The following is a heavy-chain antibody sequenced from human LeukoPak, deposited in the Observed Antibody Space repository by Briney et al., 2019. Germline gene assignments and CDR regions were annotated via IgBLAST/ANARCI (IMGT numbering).Heavy chain of an antibody. D-gene: IGHD1-26*01. CDR2: LSYSGT. CDR1: GGSISISNYY. V-gene: IGHV4-39*01. CDR3: ARRTPNPVGAIDY. Sequence: PSETLSLTCTVSGGSISISNYYWGWIRQPPGRGLEWIGSLSYSGTYYNPSLKSRLTISVDTSKNHFSLNLRSVTAADTAVYYCARRTPNPVGAIDYWGQGTLVTVSS. J-gene: IGHJ4*02.